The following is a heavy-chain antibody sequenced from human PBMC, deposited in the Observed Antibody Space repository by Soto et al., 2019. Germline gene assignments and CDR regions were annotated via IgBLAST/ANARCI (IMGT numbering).Heavy chain of an antibody. CDR3: AKDLSYSSGVNWFDP. J-gene: IGHJ5*02. CDR1: GLTFSSYA. V-gene: IGHV3-23*01. Sequence: GGSLRLSCAASGLTFSSYAMSWVRQAPGKGLEWVSAISGSGGSTYYADSVKGRFTISRDNSKNTLYLQMNSLRAEDTAVYYCAKDLSYSSGVNWFDPWGQGTLVTVSS. D-gene: IGHD6-19*01. CDR2: ISGSGGST.